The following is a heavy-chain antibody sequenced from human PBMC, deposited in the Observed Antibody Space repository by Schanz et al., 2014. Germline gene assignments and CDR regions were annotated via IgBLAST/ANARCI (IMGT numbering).Heavy chain of an antibody. J-gene: IGHJ4*02. Sequence: VQLLESGGGLVQPGRSLRLSCAASGFIFSSYGLHWVRQAPGKGLEWVAFIWYDGSNKYYADSVKGRFTISRDNSKNTLYLQMNSLRADDTAVYFCARAHGNNWYGKGLDYWGQGTQVTVSS. CDR3: ARAHGNNWYGKGLDY. CDR1: GFIFSSYG. V-gene: IGHV3-33*01. CDR2: IWYDGSNK. D-gene: IGHD1-1*01.